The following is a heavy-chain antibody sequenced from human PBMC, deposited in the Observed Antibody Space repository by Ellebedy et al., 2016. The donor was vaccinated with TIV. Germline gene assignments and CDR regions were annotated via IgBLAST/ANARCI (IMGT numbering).Heavy chain of an antibody. Sequence: GGSLRLXCAASGFAFSNAWMSWIRQAPGKGLEWVANIKDDGSDKFYVDSVKGRFTISRDNAKNSLFLQLTSLRAEDTALYYCARLYCPSNSCYDYWGQGTLVTVSS. V-gene: IGHV3-7*01. CDR1: GFAFSNAW. J-gene: IGHJ4*02. D-gene: IGHD2-2*01. CDR2: IKDDGSDK. CDR3: ARLYCPSNSCYDY.